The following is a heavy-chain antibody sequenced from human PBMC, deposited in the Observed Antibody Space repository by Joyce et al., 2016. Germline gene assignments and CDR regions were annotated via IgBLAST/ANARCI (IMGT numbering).Heavy chain of an antibody. CDR1: GGSLSTYF. V-gene: IGHV4-59*01. D-gene: IGHD6-19*01. J-gene: IGHJ4*02. Sequence: QVQLQESGPSLVKPSETLSLTCTVSGGSLSTYFWSWIRQSPGERLEWVGYIYYDGLTNYNPSLSSRVTISADTSKRQFSLQLTSVTSADSAMYFCARSGVDYISSGWWPIDYWGRGTLVTVSS. CDR3: ARSGVDYISSGWWPIDY. CDR2: IYYDGLT.